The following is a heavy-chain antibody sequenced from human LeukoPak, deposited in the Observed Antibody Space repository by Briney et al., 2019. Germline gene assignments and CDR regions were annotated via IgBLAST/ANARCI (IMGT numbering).Heavy chain of an antibody. D-gene: IGHD2-2*01. CDR1: GFTFSSDS. CDR2: ISSSSSYI. J-gene: IGHJ6*04. Sequence: GGSLRLSCAASGFTFSSDSMNWVRQAPGKGLEWVSSISSSSSYIYYADSVKGRFTISRDNAKNSLYLQMNSLRAEHTAVYYFAREDALFCSSTSCYPEQSYYYYYGMDVWGKGTTVTVSS. CDR3: AREDALFCSSTSCYPEQSYYYYYGMDV. V-gene: IGHV3-21*01.